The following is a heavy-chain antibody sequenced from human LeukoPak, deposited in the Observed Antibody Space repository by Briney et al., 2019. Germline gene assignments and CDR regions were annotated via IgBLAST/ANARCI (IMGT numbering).Heavy chain of an antibody. Sequence: PGGSLRLSCAASGFTFSSYSMHWVRQAPGKGLEWVAVMSYDGSDKYYADSVKGRFTISRDNSENTLYLQMNSLREEDTAVYYCARGAVRVARLDAFDIWGQGTMVIVSS. V-gene: IGHV3-30*04. CDR3: ARGAVRVARLDAFDI. CDR2: MSYDGSDK. D-gene: IGHD2-8*02. CDR1: GFTFSSYS. J-gene: IGHJ3*02.